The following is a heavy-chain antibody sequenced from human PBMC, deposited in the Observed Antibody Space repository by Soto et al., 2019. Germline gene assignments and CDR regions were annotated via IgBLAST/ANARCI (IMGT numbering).Heavy chain of an antibody. J-gene: IGHJ4*03. CDR1: GFTFSRSA. CDR3: AKDLWVARGYFQY. CDR2: ISATGDST. V-gene: IGHV3-23*01. Sequence: GGALRLSCDASGFTFSRSAMTWVRQPPGQGLQWVSSISATGDSTYYADSVKGQFTVSRDNSKNTVYLHMSSLRVEDSAVYYCAKDLWVARGYFQYWGRGSRVTVSS. D-gene: IGHD3-10*01.